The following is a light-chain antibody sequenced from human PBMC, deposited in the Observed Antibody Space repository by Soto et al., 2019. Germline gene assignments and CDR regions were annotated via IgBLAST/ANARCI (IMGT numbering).Light chain of an antibody. CDR2: GAS. CDR3: QQYNNWPVYT. CDR1: QSVSSN. V-gene: IGKV3-15*01. J-gene: IGKJ2*01. Sequence: EIVMTQSPATLSVSPGERATLSCRASQSVSSNLAWYQHKPGQAPRLLISGASTRATGIPARFSGNGSGTEFTLTISSLQSEDFAVYYCQQYNNWPVYTFGQGTKLEIK.